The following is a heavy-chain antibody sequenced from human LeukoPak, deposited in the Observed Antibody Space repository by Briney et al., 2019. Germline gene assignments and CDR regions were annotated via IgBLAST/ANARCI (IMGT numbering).Heavy chain of an antibody. V-gene: IGHV3-7*01. J-gene: IGHJ4*02. CDR3: ASGSGWTFEY. D-gene: IGHD6-19*01. Sequence: PGGSLRLSCAAFGFTFRSYEMNWVRQAPGKGLEWVAIIKEDGSEKLYVDSVKGRFTISRDNAKNSLYLQMDNLRAEDTAVYYCASGSGWTFEYWGQGTQVTVSS. CDR1: GFTFRSYE. CDR2: IKEDGSEK.